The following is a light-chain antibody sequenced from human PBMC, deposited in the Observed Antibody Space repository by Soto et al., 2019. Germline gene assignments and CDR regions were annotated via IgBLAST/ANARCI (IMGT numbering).Light chain of an antibody. CDR2: DAS. CDR3: QQRSNWLSIT. Sequence: EIVLTQSPATLSLSPGERATLSCRASQSVSSYLAWYQQKPGQAPRLLIYDASNRATGIPARFSGSGSGTDFTLTISSLEPEDFAFYYCQQRSNWLSITFGQGTRLEIK. CDR1: QSVSSY. J-gene: IGKJ5*01. V-gene: IGKV3-11*01.